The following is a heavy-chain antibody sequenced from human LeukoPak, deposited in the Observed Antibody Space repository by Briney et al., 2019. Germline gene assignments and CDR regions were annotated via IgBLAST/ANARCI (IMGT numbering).Heavy chain of an antibody. CDR3: ARVLRYCSGGNCYSGGLGYMDV. Sequence: GGSLRLSCAASGFTFSSYWMSWVRQAPGKGLEWVANIKQDGSEKYYVDSVKGRFTISRDNAKDSLFLQMNSLRAEDTAVYYCARVLRYCSGGNCYSGGLGYMDVWGKGTTVTISS. D-gene: IGHD2-15*01. V-gene: IGHV3-7*03. CDR2: IKQDGSEK. CDR1: GFTFSSYW. J-gene: IGHJ6*03.